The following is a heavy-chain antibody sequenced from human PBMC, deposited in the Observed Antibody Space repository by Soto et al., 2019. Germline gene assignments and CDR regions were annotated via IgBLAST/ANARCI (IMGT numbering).Heavy chain of an antibody. CDR2: ISSNGGST. J-gene: IGHJ6*02. V-gene: IGHV3-64D*08. CDR1: GFTCSSYA. CDR3: VNAGYCSSTSCFYYGMDV. D-gene: IGHD2-2*01. Sequence: GGSLRLSCSASGFTCSSYAMHWVRQAPGKGLEYVSAISSNGGSTYYADSVKGRFTISRDNSKNTLYLQMSSLRAEDTAVYYCVNAGYCSSTSCFYYGMDVWGQGTTVTVSS.